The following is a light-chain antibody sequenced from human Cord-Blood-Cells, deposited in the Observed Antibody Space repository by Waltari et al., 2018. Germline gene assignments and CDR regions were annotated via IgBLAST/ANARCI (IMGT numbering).Light chain of an antibody. CDR2: DVS. J-gene: IGLJ2*01. CDR1: SSDVGGYNY. Sequence: QSALTQPASVSGSPGQSITISCTGTSSDVGGYNYVSWYQQHPGKAPKLMIYDVSNRPSGVSNRCSGSKSGNTASLTISGRQAEDEADYYCSSYTSSSTLEVFGGGTKLTVL. V-gene: IGLV2-14*01. CDR3: SSYTSSSTLEV.